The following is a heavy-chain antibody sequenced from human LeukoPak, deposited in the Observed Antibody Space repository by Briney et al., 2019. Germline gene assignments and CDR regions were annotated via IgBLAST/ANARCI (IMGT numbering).Heavy chain of an antibody. CDR3: AKGKRYCSITTCYEDAFHI. CDR1: AFTLSSYG. V-gene: IGHV3-23*01. CDR2: VGGSDYST. D-gene: IGHD2-2*01. Sequence: GGTLRLSCAASAFTLSSYGMSWVRQAPGKGLEWVSAVGGSDYSTYYADSVKGRFTISRDHSKNTLYLQMNSLRAEDTAVYYCAKGKRYCSITTCYEDAFHIWGQGTMVTVSS. J-gene: IGHJ3*02.